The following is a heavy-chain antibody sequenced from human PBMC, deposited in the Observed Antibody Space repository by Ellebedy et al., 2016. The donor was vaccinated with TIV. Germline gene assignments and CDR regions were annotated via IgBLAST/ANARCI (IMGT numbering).Heavy chain of an antibody. J-gene: IGHJ4*01. CDR1: GYSFNTHG. CDR2: ISASNGNT. CDR3: ARENWWELVGLEF. V-gene: IGHV1-18*01. Sequence: AASVKVSCKASGYSFNTHGISWVRQAPGQGLEWMGWISASNGNTEYAQKFQDRVTMTTDTSTNTAYMELRRLTSEDTAMYYCARENWWELVGLEFWGHGSLVSVSS. D-gene: IGHD1-26*01.